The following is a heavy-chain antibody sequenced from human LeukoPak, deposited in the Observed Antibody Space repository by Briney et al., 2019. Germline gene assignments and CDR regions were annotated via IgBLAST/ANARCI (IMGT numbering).Heavy chain of an antibody. Sequence: GSLRLSCAASGFTFSTSELHWVRQSTGKGLEWVSAIGAIGDTYYADSVKGRFTISRDDAKNSLYLQMNSLRDEDTAVYYCARLPELPGFGDYWGQGALVTVSS. V-gene: IGHV3-13*01. D-gene: IGHD3-10*01. CDR2: IGAIGDT. CDR3: ARLPELPGFGDY. J-gene: IGHJ4*02. CDR1: GFTFSTSE.